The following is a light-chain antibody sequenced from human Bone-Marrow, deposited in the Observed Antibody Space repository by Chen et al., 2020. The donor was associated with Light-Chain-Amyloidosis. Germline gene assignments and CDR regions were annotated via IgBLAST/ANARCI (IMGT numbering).Light chain of an antibody. J-gene: IGLJ2*01. V-gene: IGLV3-25*03. Sequence: SYELTQPPSVSVSPGQTARITCSGDDLPTKYAYWYQQKPGQAPVLVIHRDTERPSGISERFYGSSSGTTATLTISGVQAEDEAEYHCQSADSSGTYEVIFGGGTKLTVL. CDR2: RDT. CDR3: QSADSSGTYEVI. CDR1: DLPTKY.